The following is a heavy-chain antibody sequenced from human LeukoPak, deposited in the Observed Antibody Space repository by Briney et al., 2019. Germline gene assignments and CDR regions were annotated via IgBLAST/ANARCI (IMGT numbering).Heavy chain of an antibody. CDR3: ARGKYYYDDSASVNRASRTAFDV. Sequence: SQTLSLTCTVSGGSISSGGYYWSWIRQHPGRGLEWIGYIYYSESTYYNPSLKSRVTISVDTSKNQFSLKLSSVTAADTAIYYCARGKYYYDDSASVNRASRTAFDVWAQGTMVFVSS. J-gene: IGHJ3*01. V-gene: IGHV4-31*03. D-gene: IGHD3-22*01. CDR2: IYYSEST. CDR1: GGSISSGGYY.